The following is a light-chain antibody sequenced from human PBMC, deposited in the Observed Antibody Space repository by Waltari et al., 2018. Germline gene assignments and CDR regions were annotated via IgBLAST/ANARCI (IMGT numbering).Light chain of an antibody. CDR1: QSVSSY. J-gene: IGKJ1*01. Sequence: EIVLTQSPATLSLSPGERATLSCRTSQSVSSYLAWYQQKPDQAPRLLIFDAFNRATGIPARFSGSGSGTDVTLTISSLEPEDFAVYYCQQRSNWPRTFGQGTKVEIK. CDR3: QQRSNWPRT. V-gene: IGKV3-11*01. CDR2: DAF.